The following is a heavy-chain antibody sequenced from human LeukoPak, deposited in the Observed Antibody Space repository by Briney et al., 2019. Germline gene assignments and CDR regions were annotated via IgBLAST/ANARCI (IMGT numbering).Heavy chain of an antibody. CDR2: ISGSGGNT. D-gene: IGHD3-9*01. CDR1: GFTFTNYA. V-gene: IGHV3-23*01. CDR3: AKDGRFFDWLFGFFDC. J-gene: IGHJ4*02. Sequence: PGGSLRLSCAASGFTFTNYAMSWVRQAPGKGLEWVSAISGSGGNTYYADSVKGRFTISRDNSKNTLYLQMNSLRGEDTAVYYCAKDGRFFDWLFGFFDCWGQGTLVTVSS.